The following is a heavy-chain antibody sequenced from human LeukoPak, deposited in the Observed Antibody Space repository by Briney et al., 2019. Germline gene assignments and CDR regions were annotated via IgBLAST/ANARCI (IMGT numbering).Heavy chain of an antibody. J-gene: IGHJ4*02. CDR1: GFTFSSYA. CDR3: ARETYYYDSSGYYPYYFDY. V-gene: IGHV3-30*04. D-gene: IGHD3-22*01. CDR2: ISYDGSNK. Sequence: GGSLRLSCAASGFTFSSYAMHWVRQAPGKGLEWLAVISYDGSNKYYADSVRGRFTISRDNSKNTLYLQMNSLGAEDTAVYYCARETYYYDSSGYYPYYFDYWGQGTLVTVSS.